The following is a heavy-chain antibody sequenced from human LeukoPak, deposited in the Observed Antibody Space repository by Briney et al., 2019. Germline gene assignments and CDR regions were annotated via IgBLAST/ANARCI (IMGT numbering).Heavy chain of an antibody. J-gene: IGHJ4*02. CDR2: ISSSGDT. CDR3: AEALRNYDFWSGYKN. V-gene: IGHV3-23*01. Sequence: PGGSLRLSCAASGFTFINYAMSWVRQAPGKGLEWLSAISSSGDTYYADSVRGRFTISRDNSKNTLYLQMNRLRAEDTAVYYCAEALRNYDFWSGYKNWGQGTLVTVSS. D-gene: IGHD3-3*01. CDR1: GFTFINYA.